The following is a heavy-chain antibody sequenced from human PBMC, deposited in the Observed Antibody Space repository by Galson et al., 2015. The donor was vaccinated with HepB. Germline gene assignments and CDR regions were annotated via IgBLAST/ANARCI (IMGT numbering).Heavy chain of an antibody. V-gene: IGHV3-11*06. CDR3: ARARDGYSIRDLYFDY. CDR1: GFTFSDYY. J-gene: IGHJ4*02. D-gene: IGHD2-21*01. Sequence: SLRLSCAASGFTFSDYYMSWIRQAPGKGLEWVSYISSSSSYTNYADSVKGRFTISRDNAKNSLYLQMNSLRAEDTAVYYCARARDGYSIRDLYFDYWGQGTLVTVSS. CDR2: ISSSSSYT.